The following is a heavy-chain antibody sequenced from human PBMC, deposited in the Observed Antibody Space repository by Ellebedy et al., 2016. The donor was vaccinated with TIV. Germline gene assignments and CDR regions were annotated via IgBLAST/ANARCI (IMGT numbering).Heavy chain of an antibody. CDR1: GGSFSTYA. CDR3: VHTGDRGI. V-gene: IGHV1-18*01. D-gene: IGHD3-10*01. CDR2: ISTYNGDT. J-gene: IGHJ3*02. Sequence: AASVKVSCKASGGSFSTYAISWVRQAPGQGLEWMGWISTYNGDTKYAQNLQGRVSMTADTSTSTVYMELTSLRSDDTAVYYCVHTGDRGIWGQGTMVTVSS.